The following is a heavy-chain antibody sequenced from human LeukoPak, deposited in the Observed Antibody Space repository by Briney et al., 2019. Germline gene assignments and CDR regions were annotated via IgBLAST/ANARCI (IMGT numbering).Heavy chain of an antibody. J-gene: IGHJ4*02. CDR1: GYTFTGYY. CDR2: INPNSGGT. V-gene: IGHV1-2*02. D-gene: IGHD3-3*01. CDR3: ARRGMVGLRTYYDFWSGYLPFDY. Sequence: GASVKVSCKASGYTFTGYYMHWVRQAPGQGLEWMGWINPNSGGTNYAQKFQGRVTMTRDTSISTAYMELSRLRSDDTAVYYCARRGMVGLRTYYDFWSGYLPFDYWGQGTLVTVSS.